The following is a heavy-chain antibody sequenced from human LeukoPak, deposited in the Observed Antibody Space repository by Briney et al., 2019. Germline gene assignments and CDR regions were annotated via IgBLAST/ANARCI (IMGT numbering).Heavy chain of an antibody. Sequence: SQTLSLTCTVSGGSISSGSYYWSWSRQPAGKGLEWIGRIYTSRSANYNPSLKSRVTISVDTSKNQFSLKLSSVTAADTAVYYCARGAHYCTNGICYYNHYYYYMDVWGKGTTVTVSS. D-gene: IGHD2-8*01. J-gene: IGHJ6*03. CDR3: ARGAHYCTNGICYYNHYYYYMDV. CDR1: GGSISSGSYY. V-gene: IGHV4-61*02. CDR2: IYTSRSA.